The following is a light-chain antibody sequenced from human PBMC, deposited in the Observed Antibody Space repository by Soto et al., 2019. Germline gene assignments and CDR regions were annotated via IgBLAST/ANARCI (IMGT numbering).Light chain of an antibody. J-gene: IGKJ1*01. CDR1: QDISYF. CDR3: QNYNGPPWT. CDR2: AAS. Sequence: DIQMTQSPSSLSAAVLDRFTIAFLASQDISYFLAWYQQKPGQVPNLLIYAASTLQSGVPSRFRGSGSGTDFTLTITGLQPEDFATYYCQNYNGPPWTFGQGTKV. V-gene: IGKV1-27*01.